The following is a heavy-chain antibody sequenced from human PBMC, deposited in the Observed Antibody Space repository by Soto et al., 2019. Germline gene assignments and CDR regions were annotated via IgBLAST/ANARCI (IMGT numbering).Heavy chain of an antibody. V-gene: IGHV4-30-4*01. D-gene: IGHD2-21*01. CDR1: GGSISDGAYY. CDR3: ASGLSGDKVDQ. Sequence: QVQLQESGPGLVKPSQTLSLTCTVSGGSISDGAYYWSWIRQPPGKGLEWIGHIYDSGNTHNNPSLKSRLTISVDTSKNHFSLNLNSVTAADTAVYYCASGLSGDKVDQWGQGTLVTVSS. J-gene: IGHJ4*02. CDR2: IYDSGNT.